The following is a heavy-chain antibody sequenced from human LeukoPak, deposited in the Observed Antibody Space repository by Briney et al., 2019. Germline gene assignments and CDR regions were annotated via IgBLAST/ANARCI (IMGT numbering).Heavy chain of an antibody. V-gene: IGHV6-1*01. J-gene: IGHJ3*02. Sequence: SQTLSLTCDISGDIVSSNSAAWNWIRQSPSRGLEWLGRTYYRSKWENDFAPSVKSRITIDPDTSKNQFSLQLNSVTPEDTAVYYCARYYYGSGSANGFDIWGQGTMVTVSS. CDR1: GDIVSSNSAA. D-gene: IGHD3-10*01. CDR2: TYYRSKWEN. CDR3: ARYYYGSGSANGFDI.